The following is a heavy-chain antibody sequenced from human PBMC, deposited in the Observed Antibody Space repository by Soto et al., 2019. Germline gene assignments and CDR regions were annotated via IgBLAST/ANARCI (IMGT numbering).Heavy chain of an antibody. J-gene: IGHJ4*02. CDR1: GGSISSYY. CDR2: IYYSGST. D-gene: IGHD6-13*01. V-gene: IGHV4-59*01. Sequence: PSETLSLTCTVSGGSISSYYWSWIRQPPGKGLEWIGYIYYSGSTNYNPSLKSRVTISVDTSKNQFSLKLSSVTAADTAVYYCARLIAAAGGFDYWGQGTLVTVSS. CDR3: ARLIAAAGGFDY.